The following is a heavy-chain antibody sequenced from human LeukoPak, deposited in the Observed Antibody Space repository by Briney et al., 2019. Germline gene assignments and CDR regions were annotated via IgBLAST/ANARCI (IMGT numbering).Heavy chain of an antibody. V-gene: IGHV1-69*06. Sequence: ASVKVSCKASGGTFSSYAISWVRQAPGQGLEWMGVIIPIFGTANYAQKFQGRVTITADKSTSTAYMELSSLRSEDTAVYYCARDGGGYSGYDLLNPYYGMDVWGKGTTVTVSS. CDR1: GGTFSSYA. CDR2: IIPIFGTA. J-gene: IGHJ6*04. D-gene: IGHD5-12*01. CDR3: ARDGGGYSGYDLLNPYYGMDV.